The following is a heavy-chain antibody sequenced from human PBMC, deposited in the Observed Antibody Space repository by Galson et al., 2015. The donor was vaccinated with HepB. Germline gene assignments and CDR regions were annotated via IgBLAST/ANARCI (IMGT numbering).Heavy chain of an antibody. CDR2: INHSGST. CDR3: ARGRVLPITIFGVVFKETRNDY. Sequence: SETLSLTCAVYGGSFSNYYWSWIRQPPGKGLEWIGEINHSGSTNYNPSLKSRVTISVDTSKNQFSLKLSSVTAADTAVYYCARGRVLPITIFGVVFKETRNDYWGQGTLVTVSS. J-gene: IGHJ4*02. CDR1: GGSFSNYY. D-gene: IGHD3-3*01. V-gene: IGHV4-34*01.